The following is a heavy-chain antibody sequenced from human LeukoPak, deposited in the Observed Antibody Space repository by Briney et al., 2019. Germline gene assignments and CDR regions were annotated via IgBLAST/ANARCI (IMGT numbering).Heavy chain of an antibody. D-gene: IGHD2-15*01. J-gene: IGHJ6*03. CDR1: GFTFSSYS. Sequence: GGSLRLSCVASGFTFSSYSMNWVRQAPGKGLEWVSYISSSSSTIYYADSVKGRFTISRDNAKNSLYLRINSLRAEDTAVYYCARHPPYGGSPYYYYMDVWGKGTTVTVSS. V-gene: IGHV3-48*01. CDR3: ARHPPYGGSPYYYYMDV. CDR2: ISSSSSTI.